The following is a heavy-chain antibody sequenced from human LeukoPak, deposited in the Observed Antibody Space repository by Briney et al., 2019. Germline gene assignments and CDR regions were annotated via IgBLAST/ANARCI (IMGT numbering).Heavy chain of an antibody. Sequence: PSQTLSLTCTVSGGSISSGGYYWSWIRQHPGKGLEWIGYIYYSGSTYYNPSLKSRVTISVGTSKNQFPLKLSSVTAADTAVYYCARTGPRRGGLDVWGQGTTVTVSS. CDR1: GGSISSGGYY. J-gene: IGHJ6*02. D-gene: IGHD3-9*01. CDR3: ARTGPRRGGLDV. CDR2: IYYSGST. V-gene: IGHV4-31*03.